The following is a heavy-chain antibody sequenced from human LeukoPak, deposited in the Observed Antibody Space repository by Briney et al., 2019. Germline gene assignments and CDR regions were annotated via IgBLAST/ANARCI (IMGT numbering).Heavy chain of an antibody. CDR1: GYTLTELS. Sequence: GASVKVSCKVSGYTLTELSMHWVRQAPGKGLEWMGGFDPENGETIYAQKFQGRVTMTEDTSTDTAYMELSSLRSEDTAVYYCATRHMELLWFGELVYWGQGTLVTVPS. J-gene: IGHJ4*02. D-gene: IGHD3-10*01. CDR3: ATRHMELLWFGELVY. V-gene: IGHV1-24*01. CDR2: FDPENGET.